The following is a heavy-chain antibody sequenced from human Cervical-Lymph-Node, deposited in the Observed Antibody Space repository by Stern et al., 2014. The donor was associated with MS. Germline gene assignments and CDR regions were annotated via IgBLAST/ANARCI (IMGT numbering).Heavy chain of an antibody. CDR1: GYTFTAFF. V-gene: IGHV1-2*06. D-gene: IGHD3-22*01. CDR2: LNPNSDDP. CDR3: AREATRIVVGIDY. J-gene: IGHJ4*02. Sequence: VQLLESGTKMQKPGASVKVSCKASGYTFTAFFIHWVRQVPGQGLEWMGRLNPNSDDPTYAQNVQDMVTLARDTSIGTAYLELSRLTSADTAVYYCAREATRIVVGIDYWGQGTQVIVSS.